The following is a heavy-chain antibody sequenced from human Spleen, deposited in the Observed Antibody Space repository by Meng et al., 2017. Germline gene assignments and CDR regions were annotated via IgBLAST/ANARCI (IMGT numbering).Heavy chain of an antibody. D-gene: IGHD4-11*01. V-gene: IGHV4-34*01. Sequence: VERKESGPGLMKPSVTLSLTCAVYGGSFSGYYWSWIRQPPGKGLEWIGEINHSGSTNYNPSLKSRVTISVDTSKNQFSLKLSSVTAAETAVYYCARVSTNYSNRSSHFAYWGQGTLVTVSS. CDR1: GGSFSGYY. CDR3: ARVSTNYSNRSSHFAY. J-gene: IGHJ4*02. CDR2: INHSGST.